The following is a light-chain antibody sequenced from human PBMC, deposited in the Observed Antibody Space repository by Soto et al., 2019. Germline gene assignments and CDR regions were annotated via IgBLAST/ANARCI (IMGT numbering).Light chain of an antibody. J-gene: IGKJ4*02. CDR2: GAS. CDR3: QPYHIWPIT. Sequence: DIVMTQSPATLSLAPGERVTFSCRASQGVSRKLAWHQHKPGQAPRLLISGASTGATGIPARFSGSGSGTEFTLTISSLQSEDFVIHYCQPYHIWPITFVGGTKVDSK. CDR1: QGVSRK. V-gene: IGKV3-15*01.